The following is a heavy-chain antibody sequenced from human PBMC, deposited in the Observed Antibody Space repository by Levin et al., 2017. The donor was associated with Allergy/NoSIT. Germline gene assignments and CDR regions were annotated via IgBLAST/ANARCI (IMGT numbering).Heavy chain of an antibody. D-gene: IGHD5-18*01. V-gene: IGHV5-51*01. Sequence: KCGESLKISCKGSGYSFPAYWISWVRQMPGKGLEWMGIIYPGNSDTSYSPSFQGQVTISADKSITTAYLQWNSLKASDTAMYYCARGFSYDWHFGLWGRGTLVTVSS. CDR1: GYSFPAYW. CDR2: IYPGNSDT. CDR3: ARGFSYDWHFGL. J-gene: IGHJ2*01.